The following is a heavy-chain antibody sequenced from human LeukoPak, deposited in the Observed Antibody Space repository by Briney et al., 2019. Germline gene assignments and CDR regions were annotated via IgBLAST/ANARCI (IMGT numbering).Heavy chain of an antibody. V-gene: IGHV1-18*01. CDR3: ARGREEKYSSGKLYYFDY. J-gene: IGHJ4*02. CDR1: GYTFTSYG. CDR2: IGAYNGNT. Sequence: ASVKVSCKASGYTFTSYGISWVRQAPGQGLEWMGWIGAYNGNTNYARKLQGRVTMTTDTSTSTAYMELRSLRSDDTAVYYCARGREEKYSSGKLYYFDYWGQGTLVTVSS. D-gene: IGHD6-19*01.